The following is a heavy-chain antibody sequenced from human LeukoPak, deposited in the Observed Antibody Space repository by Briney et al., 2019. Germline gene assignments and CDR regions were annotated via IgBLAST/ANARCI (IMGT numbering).Heavy chain of an antibody. CDR3: ARGPVGATHWGSIDY. CDR2: IHHSGNT. CDR1: GYSISSGYY. Sequence: SETLSLTCTVSGYSISSGYYWGWIRQPPGKGLEWIGSIHHSGNTYYNPSLKSRVTISVDTSKNQFTLKLSSVTAADTAVYYCARGPVGATHWGSIDYWGQGTLVTVSS. J-gene: IGHJ4*02. D-gene: IGHD1-26*01. V-gene: IGHV4-38-2*02.